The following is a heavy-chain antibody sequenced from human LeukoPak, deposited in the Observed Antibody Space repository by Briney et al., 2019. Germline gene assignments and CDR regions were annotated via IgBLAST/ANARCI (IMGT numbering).Heavy chain of an antibody. CDR2: ITGGSTTK. J-gene: IGHJ4*02. Sequence: PGGSLRLSCAASGFTFSYYEMIWVRQAPGKGLEWVSYITGGSTTKNYADSVKGRFTISRDNAKNSPYLQMNSLRAEDTAIYYCARDGDIAVATAPYYFDYWGQGILVTVSS. CDR1: GFTFSYYE. CDR3: ARDGDIAVATAPYYFDY. D-gene: IGHD6-19*01. V-gene: IGHV3-48*03.